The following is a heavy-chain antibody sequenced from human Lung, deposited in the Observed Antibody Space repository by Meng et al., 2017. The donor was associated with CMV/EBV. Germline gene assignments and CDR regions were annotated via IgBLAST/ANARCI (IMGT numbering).Heavy chain of an antibody. V-gene: IGHV3-21*01. J-gene: IGHJ4*02. Sequence: SCAASGLTFSSYRINWVRQAPGKGLEWVASISSTSAYIYYAESVEGRFIISRDNAKSSLYLTMDNLAVEDTAVYYCATGATLDYWGQGTLVTVSS. CDR1: GLTFSSYR. D-gene: IGHD3-10*01. CDR2: ISSTSAYI. CDR3: ATGATLDY.